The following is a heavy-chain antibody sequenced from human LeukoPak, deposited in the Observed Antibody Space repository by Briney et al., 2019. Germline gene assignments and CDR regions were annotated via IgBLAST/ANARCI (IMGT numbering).Heavy chain of an antibody. CDR3: ARDFLGIAAAGLDY. J-gene: IGHJ4*02. D-gene: IGHD6-13*01. CDR2: ISYDGSNK. Sequence: GGSLRLSCAASGFTFSSYAMHWVRQAPGKGLEWVAVISYDGSNKYYADSVKGRFTISRDNSKNTLYLQMNSLRAEDTAVYYCARDFLGIAAAGLDYWGQGTLVTASS. V-gene: IGHV3-30-3*01. CDR1: GFTFSSYA.